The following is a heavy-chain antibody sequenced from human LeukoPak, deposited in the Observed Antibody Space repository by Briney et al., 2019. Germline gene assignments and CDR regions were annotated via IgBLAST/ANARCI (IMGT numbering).Heavy chain of an antibody. CDR3: AKDQNLYYDFWSGYSVSYFDY. Sequence: GGSLRLSCAASGFTFSSYAMSWVRQAPGKGLEWVSAISGSGGSTYYVDSVKGRFTISRDNSKNTLYLQMNSLRAEDTAVYYCAKDQNLYYDFWSGYSVSYFDYWGQGTLVTVSS. D-gene: IGHD3-3*01. CDR2: ISGSGGST. V-gene: IGHV3-23*01. CDR1: GFTFSSYA. J-gene: IGHJ4*02.